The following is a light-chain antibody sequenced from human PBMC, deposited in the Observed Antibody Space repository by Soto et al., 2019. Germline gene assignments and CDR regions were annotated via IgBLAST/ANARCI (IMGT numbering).Light chain of an antibody. Sequence: QSVLTQPRSVSGSPGQSVTISCTGTSSDVGGYNYVSWYQQHPGKAPKLMIYDVSKRPSGVPDRFSGSKSGNTASLTISGLQAEDEADYYCCSYAGSYVFGTGTKLIVL. CDR3: CSYAGSYV. CDR1: SSDVGGYNY. CDR2: DVS. J-gene: IGLJ1*01. V-gene: IGLV2-11*01.